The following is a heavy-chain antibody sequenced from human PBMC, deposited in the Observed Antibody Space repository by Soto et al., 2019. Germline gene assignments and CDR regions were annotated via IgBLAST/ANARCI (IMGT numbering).Heavy chain of an antibody. V-gene: IGHV4-4*07. CDR2: IYSSGST. CDR3: ARGQRFSNWFET. J-gene: IGHJ5*02. CDR1: GGAISTYY. Sequence: QVHLQESGPGLVKPSETLSLTCTVSGGAISTYYWTWIRQPAGKGLEWIGRIYSSGSTTYNHPLQSRVTMSLETPKNQFSLSLTSVTAADTAVYYCARGQRFSNWFETWGQGTLVTVSS. D-gene: IGHD2-2*01.